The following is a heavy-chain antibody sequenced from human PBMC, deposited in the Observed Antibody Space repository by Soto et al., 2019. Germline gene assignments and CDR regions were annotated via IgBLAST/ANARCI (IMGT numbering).Heavy chain of an antibody. Sequence: EVQLVESGGGLVQPGGSLRLSCAASGFTFSSYEMNWVRQAPGKGLEWVSYISSSGSTIYYADSVKGRFTISRDNAKNSLELQMTRLRAEDTAVYYCARGQYIRGGGYFDYWGQETLVTVSS. CDR2: ISSSGSTI. CDR1: GFTFSSYE. CDR3: ARGQYIRGGGYFDY. D-gene: IGHD3-16*01. V-gene: IGHV3-48*03. J-gene: IGHJ4*02.